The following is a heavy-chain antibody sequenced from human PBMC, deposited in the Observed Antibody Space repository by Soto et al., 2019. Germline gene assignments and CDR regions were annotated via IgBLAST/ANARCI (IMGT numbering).Heavy chain of an antibody. CDR1: GYAFTSYG. CDR3: ARVTSSGWYFYYFDY. CDR2: ISAYNGNT. V-gene: IGHV1-18*01. Sequence: QVQLVQSGAEVKKPGASVKVSCKASGYAFTSYGISWVRQAPGQGLEWMGWISAYNGNTNYAQKLQGRVTMTTDTSTSTAYMELRSLRSDDTAVYYCARVTSSGWYFYYFDYWGQGTLVTVSS. J-gene: IGHJ4*02. D-gene: IGHD6-19*01.